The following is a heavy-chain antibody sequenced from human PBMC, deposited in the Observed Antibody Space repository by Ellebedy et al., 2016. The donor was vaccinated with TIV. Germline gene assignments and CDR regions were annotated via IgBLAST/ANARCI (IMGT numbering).Heavy chain of an antibody. Sequence: SETLSLXXTVSGGSMSRSTHYWSWIRQPPGKGLEWIGYIHDTGNSNYNPSLKSRVTMLVDTSKNQFSLKLGSVTAADTAVYYCASSPYGDYGIGYWGQGTLVTVSS. J-gene: IGHJ4*02. D-gene: IGHD4-17*01. CDR3: ASSPYGDYGIGY. CDR1: GGSMSRSTHY. CDR2: IHDTGNS. V-gene: IGHV4-61*01.